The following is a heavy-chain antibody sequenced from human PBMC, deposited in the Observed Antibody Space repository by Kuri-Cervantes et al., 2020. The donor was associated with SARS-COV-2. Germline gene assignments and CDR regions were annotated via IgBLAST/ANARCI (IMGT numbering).Heavy chain of an antibody. CDR3: ARQGTGYYGSGSYYYYYYGMDV. CDR2: IYYSGST. CDR1: GGSISSSSYY. D-gene: IGHD3-10*01. Sequence: SETLSLTCTVSGGSISSSSYYWGWIRQPPGKGLEWIGSIYYSGSTYSNPSLESRVTISVDTSKNQFSLKLSSVTAADTAVYYCARQGTGYYGSGSYYYYYYGMDVWGQGTTVTVSS. V-gene: IGHV4-39*01. J-gene: IGHJ6*02.